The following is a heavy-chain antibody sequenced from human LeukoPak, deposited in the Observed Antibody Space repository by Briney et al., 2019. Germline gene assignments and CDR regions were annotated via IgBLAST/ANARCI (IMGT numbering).Heavy chain of an antibody. CDR1: GYTFTSYD. D-gene: IGHD5-24*01. V-gene: IGHV1-8*01. CDR2: MNPNSGNT. Sequence: ASVKVSCKASGYTFTSYDINWVRQATGQGLEWMGWMNPNSGNTGYAQKFQGRVTMTRNTSISTAYMELSSLRSEDTAVYYCARELPWIRRDGYNLGIWGQGTMVTVSS. J-gene: IGHJ3*02. CDR3: ARELPWIRRDGYNLGI.